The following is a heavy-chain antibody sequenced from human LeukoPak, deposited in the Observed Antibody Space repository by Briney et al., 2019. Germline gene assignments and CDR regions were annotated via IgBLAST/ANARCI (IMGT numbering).Heavy chain of an antibody. V-gene: IGHV4-31*03. J-gene: IGHJ5*02. CDR3: ARGRYYYGPPTNWFDP. CDR2: IYYSGST. Sequence: SQTLSLTCTVSGGSISSGGYYWSWIRQHPGKGLEWIGYIYYSGSTYYNPSPKSRVTISVDTSKNQFSLKLSSVTAADTAVYYCARGRYYYGPPTNWFDPWGQGTLVTVSS. CDR1: GGSISSGGYY. D-gene: IGHD3-10*01.